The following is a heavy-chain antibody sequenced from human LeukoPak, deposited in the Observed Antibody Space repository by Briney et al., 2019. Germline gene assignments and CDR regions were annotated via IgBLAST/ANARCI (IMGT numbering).Heavy chain of an antibody. V-gene: IGHV4-34*01. CDR3: ATKYCTSTTCSWPRRTFFGF. CDR2: ISHSGST. CDR1: GGSFSGYY. Sequence: SETLSLTCAVYGGSFSGYYWSWIRQPPGKGPEWIGEISHSGSTSYNPSLKSRVTISLDTSKNQFSLQLNSVSAADTAVYFCATKYCTSTTCSWPRRTFFGFWGQGALVTVSS. J-gene: IGHJ4*02. D-gene: IGHD2-2*01.